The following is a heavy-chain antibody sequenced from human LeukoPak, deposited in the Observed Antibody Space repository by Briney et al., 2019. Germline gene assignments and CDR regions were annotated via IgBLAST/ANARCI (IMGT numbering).Heavy chain of an antibody. Sequence: ASVKVSCKASGYTFTSYGISWVRQAPGQGLEWMGWISAYNGNTNYAQKLQGRVTMTTDTSTSTAYMELSSLRSEDTAVYYCARDGPIAAAGNHDAFDIWGQGTMVTVSS. D-gene: IGHD6-13*01. V-gene: IGHV1-18*01. CDR1: GYTFTSYG. J-gene: IGHJ3*02. CDR2: ISAYNGNT. CDR3: ARDGPIAAAGNHDAFDI.